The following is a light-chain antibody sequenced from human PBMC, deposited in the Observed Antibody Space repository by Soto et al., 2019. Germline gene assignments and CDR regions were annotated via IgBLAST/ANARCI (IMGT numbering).Light chain of an antibody. V-gene: IGKV1-5*03. CDR2: KAS. J-gene: IGKJ5*01. Sequence: DIQMTQSPSTLSASVGDRVTITCRASQSISSWLAWYQQKPEKAPNLLIYKASSLESGVPSRFSAIGSGTEFTLTISSLQPDDFATYYCQQYIRYPLTFGQGTRLEI. CDR1: QSISSW. CDR3: QQYIRYPLT.